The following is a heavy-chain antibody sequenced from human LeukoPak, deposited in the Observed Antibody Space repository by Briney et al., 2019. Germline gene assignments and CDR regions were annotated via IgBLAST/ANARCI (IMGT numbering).Heavy chain of an antibody. D-gene: IGHD2/OR15-2a*01. CDR3: ARDSGHCRNIICPNSAY. CDR2: ISTYNGNT. V-gene: IGHV1-18*04. J-gene: IGHJ4*02. Sequence: ASVKVSCKGSGYNFARYGVNWVRQAAGQGLEWVGWISTYNGNTFYAQKFEGRASTTTDTSTNTGYMYLRSLRSAGTAVYYCARDSGHCRNIICPNSAYWGQGTLVTVSS. CDR1: GYNFARYG.